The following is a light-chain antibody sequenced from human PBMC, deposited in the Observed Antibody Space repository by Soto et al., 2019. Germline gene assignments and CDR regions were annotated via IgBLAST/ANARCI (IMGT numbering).Light chain of an antibody. CDR2: GAS. Sequence: EIVLTQSPATLSVSPGERATLSCRASQSFSSNLAWYQQKPGQAPRLLIYGASTRATGIPARFSGSGSGTDFTLTISRLEPEDFAVYYCQQRSNWPPITFGQGTRLEI. V-gene: IGKV3-15*01. J-gene: IGKJ5*01. CDR3: QQRSNWPPIT. CDR1: QSFSSN.